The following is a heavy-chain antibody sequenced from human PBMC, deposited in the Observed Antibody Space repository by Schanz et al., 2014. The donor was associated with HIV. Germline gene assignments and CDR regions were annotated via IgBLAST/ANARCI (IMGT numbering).Heavy chain of an antibody. CDR2: INPSGGRT. CDR1: GETFSNYV. V-gene: IGHV1-46*01. Sequence: QVQLVQSGAEVKKPGSSVRVSCKASGETFSNYVISWVRQAPGQGLEWMGIINPSGGRTNYAQKFQGRVSMTADTSTSTVDMELRSLRSEDTAVYYCARDLGGDFWSSQGGLDPWGQGTLVTVSS. CDR3: ARDLGGDFWSSQGGLDP. J-gene: IGHJ5*02. D-gene: IGHD3-3*01.